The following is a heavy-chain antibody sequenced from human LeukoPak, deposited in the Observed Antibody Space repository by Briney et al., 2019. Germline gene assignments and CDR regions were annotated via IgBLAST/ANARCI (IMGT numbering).Heavy chain of an antibody. CDR2: IKQDGSEK. CDR1: GFTFSSYW. J-gene: IGHJ4*02. Sequence: GESLRLSCAASGFTFSSYWMSWVRQAPGKGLEWVANIKQDGSEKYYVDSVKGRLTISRDNAKNSLYLQMNSLRVEDTAVYYCARGDILTGYAYWGQGTLVTVSS. CDR3: ARGDILTGYAY. V-gene: IGHV3-7*03. D-gene: IGHD3-9*01.